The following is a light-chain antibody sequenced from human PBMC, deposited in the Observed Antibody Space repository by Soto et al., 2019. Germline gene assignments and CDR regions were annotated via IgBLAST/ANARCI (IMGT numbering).Light chain of an antibody. CDR1: QGISRE. J-gene: IGKJ4*01. CDR3: QQYTSLPLT. CDR2: GGS. V-gene: IGKV1-33*01. Sequence: DIQMTQSPSSLSASAGDRVTITCQASQGISRELNWYQQKPGRAPKLLIYGGSNLQTGVPSRFSGSGSGTEFTFTISALQPEDIATYYCQQYTSLPLTFGGGTKVEI.